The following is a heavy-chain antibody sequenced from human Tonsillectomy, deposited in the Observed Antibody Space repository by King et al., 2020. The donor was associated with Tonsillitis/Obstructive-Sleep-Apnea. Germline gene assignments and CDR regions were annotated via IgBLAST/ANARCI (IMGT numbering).Heavy chain of an antibody. Sequence: DQLVQSGAEGKKPGSSVKLSCKASGGTFRSYDIIWVRQAPGEGREWMGGIIPIIGTANYAQKFQGRVTITADESTSTAYMGLSSLRTEDTAVYYCARSVATIDYYYYHYMDVWGKGTTVTVSS. CDR2: IIPIIGTA. J-gene: IGHJ6*03. CDR1: GGTFRSYD. D-gene: IGHD5-12*01. V-gene: IGHV1-69*12. CDR3: ARSVATIDYYYYHYMDV.